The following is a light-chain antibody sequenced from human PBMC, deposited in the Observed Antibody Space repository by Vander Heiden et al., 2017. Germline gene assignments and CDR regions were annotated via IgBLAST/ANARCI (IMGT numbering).Light chain of an antibody. J-gene: IGKJ1*01. CDR1: QSVSSTY. CDR2: GAS. CDR3: QQYGSSPRT. Sequence: EIVLTQSPGTLSLSPGDRATLSCRASQSVSSTYLAWYQQKPGQAPRLLIYGASSRATGIPDRFSGSGSGTDITLTISRLEPEDFAMFYCQQYGSSPRTFGQGTKVEIK. V-gene: IGKV3-20*01.